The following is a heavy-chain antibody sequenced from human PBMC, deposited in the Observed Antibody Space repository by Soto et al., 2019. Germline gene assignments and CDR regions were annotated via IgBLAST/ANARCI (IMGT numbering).Heavy chain of an antibody. CDR1: GFTFTSYW. D-gene: IGHD2-21*01. J-gene: IGHJ6*04. Sequence: EVQVVESGGGLVQPGGSLRLSCAASGFTFTSYWMTWVRQAPGRGLEWVANINKDGSEKSYVDSVKGRFTISRDNAKSSLYLQMNSLRADDTAVYYCVREIESRLWDKGTTVIVSS. CDR3: VREIESRL. CDR2: INKDGSEK. V-gene: IGHV3-7*01.